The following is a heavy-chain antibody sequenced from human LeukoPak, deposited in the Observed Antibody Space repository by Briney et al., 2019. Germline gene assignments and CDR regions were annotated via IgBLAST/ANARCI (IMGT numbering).Heavy chain of an antibody. CDR1: GYRFTAYW. V-gene: IGHV5-51*01. CDR2: IFPGDSNT. J-gene: IGHJ4*02. Sequence: GESLQISCKASGYRFTAYWIAWVRQMPGIGLEWVGIIFPGDSNTRYRPSFQGQVTISVDKSITTSYLQWSSLKASDTAMYYCAKLSYDSSGFKGRHFDYWGQGTLVTVSS. CDR3: AKLSYDSSGFKGRHFDY. D-gene: IGHD3-22*01.